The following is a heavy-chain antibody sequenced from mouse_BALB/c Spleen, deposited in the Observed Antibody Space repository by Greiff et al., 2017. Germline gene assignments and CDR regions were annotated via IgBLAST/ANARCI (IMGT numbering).Heavy chain of an antibody. CDR2: INPSNGRT. CDR1: GYTFTSYW. Sequence: QVQLKQPGAELVKPGASVKLSCKASGYTFTSYWMHWVKQRPGQGLEWIGEINPSNGRTNYNEKFKSKATLTVDKSSSTAYMQLSSLTSEDSAVYYCARIYYGYDGGVDYWGQGTTLTVSS. V-gene: IGHV1S81*02. D-gene: IGHD2-2*01. CDR3: ARIYYGYDGGVDY. J-gene: IGHJ2*01.